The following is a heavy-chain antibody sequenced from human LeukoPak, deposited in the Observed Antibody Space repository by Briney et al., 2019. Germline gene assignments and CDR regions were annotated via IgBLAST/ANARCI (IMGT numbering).Heavy chain of an antibody. J-gene: IGHJ5*02. CDR2: ISYSGST. CDR1: GASISSYF. CDR3: ARFIDEIDNWFDP. V-gene: IGHV4-59*01. Sequence: SETLSLTCTVSGASISSYFWSWIRKPPGKGLDWIGYISYSGSTNYNPSLKSRVTISVDTSKSQFSLKLSSVTAADTAVYYCARFIDEIDNWFDPWGQGTLVTVPS. D-gene: IGHD3-16*02.